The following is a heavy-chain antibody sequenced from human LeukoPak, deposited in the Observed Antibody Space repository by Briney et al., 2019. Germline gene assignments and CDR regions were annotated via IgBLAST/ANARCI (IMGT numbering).Heavy chain of an antibody. D-gene: IGHD3-10*01. CDR2: TYYRSKWYN. J-gene: IGHJ4*02. Sequence: SQTLSLTCAISGDSVSSNSAAWNWIRQSPSRSLEWLGRTYYRSKWYNDYAVSVKSRITINPDTSKNQFSLQLNSVTPEDTAVYYCAREPRYITMVRGVTYYFDYWGQGTLVTVSS. CDR3: AREPRYITMVRGVTYYFDY. V-gene: IGHV6-1*01. CDR1: GDSVSSNSAA.